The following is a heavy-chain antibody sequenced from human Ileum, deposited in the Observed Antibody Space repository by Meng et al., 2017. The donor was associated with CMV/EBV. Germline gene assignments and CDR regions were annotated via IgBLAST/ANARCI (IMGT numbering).Heavy chain of an antibody. CDR1: GFTFRCSA. CDR3: AKGGPVAPDPRYFQH. V-gene: IGHV3-23*01. CDR2: ISGSGGST. D-gene: IGHD1-14*01. Sequence: SGFTFRCSALSWVLRAPGKGLAWVSGISGSGGSTYCADSVKGRFTISRDNSKITLYLQMNSLRAEDTAVYYCAKGGPVAPDPRYFQHWGQGTLVTVSS. J-gene: IGHJ1*01.